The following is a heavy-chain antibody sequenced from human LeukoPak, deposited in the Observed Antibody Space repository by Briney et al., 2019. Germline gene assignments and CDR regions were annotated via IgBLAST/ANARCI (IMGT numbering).Heavy chain of an antibody. CDR1: GFTFSNSA. V-gene: IGHV3-23*01. CDR2: LSGSGITT. Sequence: GGSLRLSCAAPGFTFSNSAMSWVRQAPRKGLEWGSPLSGSGITTYYADSVRGRFTISRDNSKNTLYLQMNSLRAEDTAVYYCAKGIYSSGWSYFDYWGHGTLVTVSS. D-gene: IGHD6-19*01. J-gene: IGHJ4*01. CDR3: AKGIYSSGWSYFDY.